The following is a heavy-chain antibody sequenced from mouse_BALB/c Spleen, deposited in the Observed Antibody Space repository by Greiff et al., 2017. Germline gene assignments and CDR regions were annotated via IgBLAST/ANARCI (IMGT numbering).Heavy chain of an antibody. V-gene: IGHV1S135*01. D-gene: IGHD1-1*01. Sequence: EVKLVESGPELGKPGASVKISCKASGYSFTGYNMYWVKQSHRKSLEWIGYIDPYNGGTSYNQKSKGKATLTVDKSSSTAYMHLNSLTSEDSAIYYCARSEITTVVFDYWGQGTTLTVSS. CDR1: GYSFTGYN. CDR2: IDPYNGGT. CDR3: ARSEITTVVFDY. J-gene: IGHJ2*01.